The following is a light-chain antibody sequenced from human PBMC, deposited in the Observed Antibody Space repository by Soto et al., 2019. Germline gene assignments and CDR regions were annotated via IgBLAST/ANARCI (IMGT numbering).Light chain of an antibody. CDR1: QSVSSY. CDR3: LQRSNWPPWT. Sequence: EIVLTQSPATLSLSPGERATLSCRASQSVSSYLAWYQQKPGQAPRLLIYDASNRATGIPARFSGSGSGTDFTLTISSLEPEDFAVYYCLQRSNWPPWTLGQGTKVEIK. V-gene: IGKV3-11*01. J-gene: IGKJ1*01. CDR2: DAS.